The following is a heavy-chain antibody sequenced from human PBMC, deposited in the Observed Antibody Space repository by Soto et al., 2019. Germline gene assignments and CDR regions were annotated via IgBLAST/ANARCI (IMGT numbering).Heavy chain of an antibody. D-gene: IGHD5-18*01. CDR1: GFTFDDYT. V-gene: IGHV3-43*01. J-gene: IGHJ4*02. CDR2: ISWDGGIT. CDR3: AKAGAYNYGSYFDY. Sequence: GGSLRLSCAASGFTFDDYTMQWVRQAPGKGLEWVSLISWDGGITYYADSVKGRFTISRDNSKNSLYLQMNSLTTEDTALYYCAKAGAYNYGSYFDYWGQGTLVTVSS.